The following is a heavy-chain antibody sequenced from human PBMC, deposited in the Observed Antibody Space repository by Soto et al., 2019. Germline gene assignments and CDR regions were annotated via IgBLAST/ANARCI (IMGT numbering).Heavy chain of an antibody. V-gene: IGHV1-3*05. CDR3: ARAVAVPADIDY. CDR2: INAGNGNT. CDR1: GYNFTSYA. D-gene: IGHD6-19*01. J-gene: IGHJ4*02. Sequence: QVQLVQSGAEEKKPGASVKFSCKASGYNFTSYAMHWVRQAPGQRLEWMGWINAGNGNTKYSQKFQGRVTITRDTSASTAYMELSSLRSEDTALYYWARAVAVPADIDYWGQGTLVTVSA.